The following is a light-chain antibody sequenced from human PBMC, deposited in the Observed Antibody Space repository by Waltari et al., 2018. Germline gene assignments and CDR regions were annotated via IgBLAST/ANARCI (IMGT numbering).Light chain of an antibody. J-gene: IGLJ2*01. CDR1: HPHIGSNT. CDR2: SNN. V-gene: IGLV1-44*01. Sequence: QSVLTQPPSPSGTPGQRFPISGSGSHPHIGSNTLNGYQQLPGTAPKLLIDSNNQRPSGVPDRFSGSKSGTSASLAISGLQSEDEADYYCAAWDDSLNGRVFGGGTKLTVL. CDR3: AAWDDSLNGRV.